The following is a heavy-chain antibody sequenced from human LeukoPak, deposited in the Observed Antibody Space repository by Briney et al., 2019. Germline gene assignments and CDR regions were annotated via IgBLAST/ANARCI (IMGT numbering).Heavy chain of an antibody. CDR3: ARDRQAYFDY. V-gene: IGHV4-61*01. CDR1: GGSISSSSYY. J-gene: IGHJ4*02. Sequence: SETLSLTCTVSGGSISSSSYYWGWIRQPPGKGLEWIGYTYYSGSTNYNPSLKSRVTISVDTSKNQFSLKLSSVTAADTAVYYCARDRQAYFDYWGQGTLVTVSS. CDR2: TYYSGST.